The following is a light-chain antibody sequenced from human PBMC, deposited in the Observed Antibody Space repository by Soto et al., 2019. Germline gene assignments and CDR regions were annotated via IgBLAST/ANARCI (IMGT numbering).Light chain of an antibody. Sequence: QSALTQPASVSGSPGQSITISCTGTSSDVGGYNYVSWYQQHPGKAPKLMIYDVSNRPSGVSNRFSGSKSGNTASLTISGLQAEDEADYYCSSYTSSSTHRDVFGTGTKVTVL. V-gene: IGLV2-14*01. CDR1: SSDVGGYNY. J-gene: IGLJ1*01. CDR2: DVS. CDR3: SSYTSSSTHRDV.